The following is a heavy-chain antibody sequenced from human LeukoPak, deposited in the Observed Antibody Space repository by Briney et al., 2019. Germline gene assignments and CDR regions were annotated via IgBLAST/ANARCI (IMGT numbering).Heavy chain of an antibody. CDR3: ARAGAVVDNWFDP. J-gene: IGHJ5*02. D-gene: IGHD2-15*01. CDR1: GYTFTGYY. V-gene: IGHV1-18*04. CDR2: ISGYNGKT. Sequence: GASVKVSCKASGYTFTGYYIHWVRQAPGQGLEWMGWISGYNGKTKYAQKLQGRVAMTTDTSTTTAYMELRSLRSDDTAVYYCARAGAVVDNWFDPWGQGTLVTVSS.